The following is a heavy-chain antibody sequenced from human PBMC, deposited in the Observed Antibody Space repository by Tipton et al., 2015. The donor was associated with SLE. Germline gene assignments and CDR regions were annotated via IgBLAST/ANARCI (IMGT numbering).Heavy chain of an antibody. J-gene: IGHJ4*02. CDR3: AKALTTGDRGYFDY. CDR2: ISWNSGSI. CDR1: GFTFDDYA. D-gene: IGHD7-27*01. Sequence: SLRLSCAASGFTFDDYAMHWVRQAPGKGLEWVSGISWNSGSIGYADSVKGRFTISRDNSKNTLYLQMNSLRAEDTAVYYCAKALTTGDRGYFDYWGQGTLVTVSS. V-gene: IGHV3-9*01.